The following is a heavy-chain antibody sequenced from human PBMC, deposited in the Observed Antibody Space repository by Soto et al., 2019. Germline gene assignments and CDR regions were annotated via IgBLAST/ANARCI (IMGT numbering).Heavy chain of an antibody. Sequence: EVQLVESGGGLVQPGGSLRLSCAASGFTFSGSWMHWVRQAPGKGLVWVSRINGDGSGTSYADFVKGRFTISRDDAKNTLFLQINGLRAEATAVYYCARGIFGSGTANDYWGQGTLVTVSS. CDR2: INGDGSGT. CDR3: ARGIFGSGTANDY. D-gene: IGHD3-10*01. CDR1: GFTFSGSW. V-gene: IGHV3-74*01. J-gene: IGHJ4*02.